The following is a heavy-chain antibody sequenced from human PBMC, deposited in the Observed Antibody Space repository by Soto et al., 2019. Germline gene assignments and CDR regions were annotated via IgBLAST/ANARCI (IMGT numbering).Heavy chain of an antibody. CDR1: GFTFSSYA. V-gene: IGHV3-23*01. Sequence: GGSLRLSCAASGFTFSSYAMSWVRQAPGKGLEWVSATSGSGGSTYYADSVKGRFTISRDNSKNTLYLQMNSLRAEDTAVYYCAKGAGYCSSTSCLKRGHNWFDPWGQGTLVTVSS. J-gene: IGHJ5*02. CDR3: AKGAGYCSSTSCLKRGHNWFDP. D-gene: IGHD2-2*01. CDR2: TSGSGGST.